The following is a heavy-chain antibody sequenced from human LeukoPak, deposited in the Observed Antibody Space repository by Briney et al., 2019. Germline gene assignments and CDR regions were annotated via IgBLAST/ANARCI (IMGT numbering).Heavy chain of an antibody. CDR1: GFTFSSYA. D-gene: IGHD4-23*01. V-gene: IGHV3-30*04. Sequence: GGSLRLSCAASGFTFSSYAMHWVRQAPGKGLEWVAVISYDGSNKYYADSVKGRFTISRDNSKNTLYLQMNSLRAEDTAVYYCANLHYGGHSDGAFDIWGQGTMVTVSS. CDR3: ANLHYGGHSDGAFDI. CDR2: ISYDGSNK. J-gene: IGHJ3*02.